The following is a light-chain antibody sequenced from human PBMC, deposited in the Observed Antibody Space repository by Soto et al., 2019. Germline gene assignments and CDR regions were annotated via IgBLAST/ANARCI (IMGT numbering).Light chain of an antibody. CDR3: QLYGGSPIRYT. V-gene: IGKV3-20*01. Sequence: IVLTQSPGTLSLSPGERATLSCRASQSVPSNYVAWYQQKPGQAPRLLIYAASSRTTGIPDRFSGSGSGTDFTLTISRLEPEDFAVYYCQLYGGSPIRYTFGQGTKLDIK. J-gene: IGKJ2*01. CDR1: QSVPSNY. CDR2: AAS.